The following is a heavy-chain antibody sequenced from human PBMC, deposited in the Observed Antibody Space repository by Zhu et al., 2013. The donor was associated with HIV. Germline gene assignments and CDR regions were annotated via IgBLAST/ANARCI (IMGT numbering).Heavy chain of an antibody. CDR1: GYTFTSYY. D-gene: IGHD6-19*01. J-gene: IGHJ4*02. CDR3: ARAPIRILGVAGPYYFDS. CDR2: INPTDGFT. Sequence: QVQLVQSGAEVKKPGASVKISCKASGYTFTSYYMHWVRQAPGQGLEWMGIINPTDGFTSYSQKFQDRLTMTRDTSINTAYLDLTTLRSEDTAIYYCARAPIRILGVAGPYYFDSWGQGTLVTVSS. V-gene: IGHV1-46*01.